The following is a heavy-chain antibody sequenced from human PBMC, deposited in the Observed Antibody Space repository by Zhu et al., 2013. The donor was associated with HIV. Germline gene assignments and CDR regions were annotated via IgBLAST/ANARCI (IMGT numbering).Heavy chain of an antibody. CDR1: GYTFTTYY. D-gene: IGHD4-4*01. Sequence: QVQLVQSGAEVKKPGASVKVSCKASGYTFTTYYIHWVRQAPGQGLEWMGIIYPTGGNTKYAQKFQGRLTLTRDTSTSTDYMELSSLRSEDTAVYYCAREGYSNSQDYWGQGTLVTVSS. V-gene: IGHV1-46*01. CDR2: IYPTGGNT. CDR3: AREGYSNSQDY. J-gene: IGHJ4*02.